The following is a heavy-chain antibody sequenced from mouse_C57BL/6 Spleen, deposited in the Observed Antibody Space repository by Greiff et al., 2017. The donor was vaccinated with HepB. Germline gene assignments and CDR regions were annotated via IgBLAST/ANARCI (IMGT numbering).Heavy chain of an antibody. CDR1: GFSLTSYG. CDR2: IWSGGST. V-gene: IGHV2-4*01. J-gene: IGHJ1*03. Sequence: QVQLQQSGPGLVQPSQSLSITCTVSGFSLTSYGVHWVRQPPGKGLEWLGVIWSGGSTDYNAAFISRLSISKDNSKSQVFFKMNSLQADDTAIYYCAKEGLSYWYFDVWGTGTTVTVSS. CDR3: AKEGLSYWYFDV.